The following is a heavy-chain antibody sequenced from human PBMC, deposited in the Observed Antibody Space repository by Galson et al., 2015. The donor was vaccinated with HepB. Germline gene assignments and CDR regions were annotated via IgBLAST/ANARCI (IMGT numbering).Heavy chain of an antibody. D-gene: IGHD3-22*01. CDR2: ISYDGSNK. Sequence: SLRLSCAASGFTFSSYGMHWVRQAPGKGLEWVAVISYDGSNKYYADSVKGRFTISRDNSKNTLYLQMNSLRAEDTAVYYCAVNYYDSSGYYLDYWGQGTLVTVSS. J-gene: IGHJ4*02. CDR3: AVNYYDSSGYYLDY. V-gene: IGHV3-30*03. CDR1: GFTFSSYG.